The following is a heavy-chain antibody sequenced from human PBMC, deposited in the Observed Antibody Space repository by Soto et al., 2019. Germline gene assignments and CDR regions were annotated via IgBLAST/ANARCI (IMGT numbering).Heavy chain of an antibody. D-gene: IGHD2-2*01. CDR1: GGTFSSHS. Sequence: QVQLVQSGAEVKKPGSSVKVSCKVSGGTFSSHSINWVRQAPGQGPEWMGGIIPIFGTENYAQKFQGRVTLTADESTSTASMELSSLTSEDTALYYCSTSVYCSTTRCYYYYGLDVWGQGTTVIVSS. J-gene: IGHJ6*02. V-gene: IGHV1-69*01. CDR3: STSVYCSTTRCYYYYGLDV. CDR2: IIPIFGTE.